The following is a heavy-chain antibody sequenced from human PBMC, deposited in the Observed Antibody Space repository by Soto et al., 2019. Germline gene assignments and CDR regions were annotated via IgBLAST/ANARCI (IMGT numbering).Heavy chain of an antibody. CDR1: GYTFTSYA. D-gene: IGHD1-26*01. Sequence: QVQLVQSGAEEKKPGASVKVSCKASGYTFTSYAMHWVRQAPGQRLEWMGWINAGNGNTKYSQKFQGRVTITRDTSASTAYMELSSLRSEDTAVYYCASNGSYWGIDYWGQGTLVTVSS. V-gene: IGHV1-3*05. CDR3: ASNGSYWGIDY. J-gene: IGHJ4*02. CDR2: INAGNGNT.